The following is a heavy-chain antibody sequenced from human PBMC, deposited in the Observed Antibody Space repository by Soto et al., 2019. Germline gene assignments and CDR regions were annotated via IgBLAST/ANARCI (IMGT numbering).Heavy chain of an antibody. CDR3: SAGDPLDY. J-gene: IGHJ4*02. CDR1: GFTFSSYG. CDR2: ISYDGSNK. V-gene: IGHV3-30*03. Sequence: PGGSLRLSCAASGFTFSSYGMHWVRQAPGKGLEWVAVISYDGSNKYYADSVKGRFTISRDNSKNTLYLQMNSLRAEDTAVYYCSAGDPLDYWGKGTLVTVS. D-gene: IGHD4-17*01.